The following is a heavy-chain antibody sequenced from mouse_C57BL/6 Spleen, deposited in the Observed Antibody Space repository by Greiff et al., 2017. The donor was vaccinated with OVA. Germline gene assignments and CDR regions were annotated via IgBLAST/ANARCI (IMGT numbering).Heavy chain of an antibody. CDR1: GFSLTSYG. J-gene: IGHJ2*01. Sequence: VTMGRAVPRLVAPSQSLSITCTVSGFSLTSYGVHWVRQPPGKGLEWLVVIWSDGSTTYNSALKSRLSISEDNSMSQVFLKMNSLQTDDTAMYYCARHYLDYFDYWGQGTTLTVSS. CDR3: ARHYLDYFDY. V-gene: IGHV2-6-1*01. CDR2: IWSDGST. D-gene: IGHD5-1*01.